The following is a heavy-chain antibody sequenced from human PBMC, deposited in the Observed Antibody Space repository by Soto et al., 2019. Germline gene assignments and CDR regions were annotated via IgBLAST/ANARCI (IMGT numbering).Heavy chain of an antibody. D-gene: IGHD1-1*01. V-gene: IGHV4-31*03. CDR2: IYYTGNT. CDR1: GGSISSGGTGSY. CDR3: ASGHDAYKVRY. J-gene: IGHJ4*02. Sequence: SETLSLTCTVSGGSISSGGTGSYWTWIRQLPGKGLEWIGYIYYTGNTYYNPSLKSRPTISIDTSENQFSLKLTSATAADTAVYFCASGHDAYKVRYWGQGTLVT.